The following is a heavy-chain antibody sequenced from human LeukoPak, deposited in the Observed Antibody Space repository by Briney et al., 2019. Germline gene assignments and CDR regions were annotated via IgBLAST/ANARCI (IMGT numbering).Heavy chain of an antibody. CDR1: GFTFSSSG. V-gene: IGHV3-30*02. CDR2: IRYDGTSK. D-gene: IGHD1-26*01. Sequence: GGSLRLSCAASGFTFSSSGMHWVRQAPGNGLEWVAFIRYDGTSKYYADSVTGRFTISRDNSKNTVYLQMNSLRAEDTAVCYCAKETRGSYSDYWGQGTLVTVSS. J-gene: IGHJ4*02. CDR3: AKETRGSYSDY.